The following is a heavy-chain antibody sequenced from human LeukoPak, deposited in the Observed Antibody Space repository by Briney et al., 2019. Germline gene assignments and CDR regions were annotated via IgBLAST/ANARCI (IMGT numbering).Heavy chain of an antibody. V-gene: IGHV3-48*03. CDR1: GFTFSNYE. J-gene: IGHJ4*02. CDR3: AREGDYGDSDY. Sequence: GGSLRLSCAASGFTFSNYEMNWVRQAPGKGLEWVSYINSSGSIMYYPDSVKGRFTISRDNAKNSLYLQMNSLRAEHTAVYYCAREGDYGDSDYWGQGTLVTVSS. CDR2: INSSGSIM. D-gene: IGHD4-17*01.